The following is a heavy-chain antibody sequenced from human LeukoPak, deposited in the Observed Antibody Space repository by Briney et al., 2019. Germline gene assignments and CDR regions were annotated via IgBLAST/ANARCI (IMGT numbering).Heavy chain of an antibody. CDR1: GFTVSSNY. D-gene: IGHD3-10*01. J-gene: IGHJ4*02. Sequence: GGSLRLSCAASGFTVSSNYMSWVRQAPGKGLEWVSVIYSGGSTYYADSVKGRFTISRDNSKNTLYLQMNSLRAEDTAVYYCARVELDNSRSYVRDFDYWGQGTLVTVSS. CDR3: ARVELDNSRSYVRDFDY. CDR2: IYSGGST. V-gene: IGHV3-66*01.